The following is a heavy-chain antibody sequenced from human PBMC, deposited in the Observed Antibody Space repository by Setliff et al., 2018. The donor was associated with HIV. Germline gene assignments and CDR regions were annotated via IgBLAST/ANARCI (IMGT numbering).Heavy chain of an antibody. J-gene: IGHJ4*02. Sequence: SETLSLTCAVYGGSFAASHWSWIRQSPGKGLEWIGEISHSGSTNYNPSLKSRVTISVDRSKKQFFLILNSVTAADTALYYCARSLRLGAEKYFDSWGQGALVTVSS. CDR1: GGSFAASH. V-gene: IGHV4-34*01. D-gene: IGHD3-16*01. CDR2: ISHSGST. CDR3: ARSLRLGAEKYFDS.